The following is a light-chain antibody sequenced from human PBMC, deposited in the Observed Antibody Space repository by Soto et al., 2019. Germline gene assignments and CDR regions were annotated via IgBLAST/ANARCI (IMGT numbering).Light chain of an antibody. CDR3: SSYTSSSTLNYV. V-gene: IGLV2-14*01. J-gene: IGLJ1*01. Sequence: QSALTQPASVSGSPGQSITISCTGTSSDVGGYNYVSWYQQHPGKAPKLMIYDVSNRPSGVSNRFSGSKSGNTASLTISGLQAEDEAVYYCSSYTSSSTLNYVFGTGTKLTVL. CDR2: DVS. CDR1: SSDVGGYNY.